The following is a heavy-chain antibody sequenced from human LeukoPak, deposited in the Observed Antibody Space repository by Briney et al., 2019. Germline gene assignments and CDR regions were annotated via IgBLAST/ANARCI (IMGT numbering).Heavy chain of an antibody. V-gene: IGHV4-31*03. Sequence: SQTLSLTCTVSGCTFSSDVYYWSWIRQHPGMDLEGIRYIYYSGSSYSNPSLKNRLTTSVDISKNQFSLKLSSVTAADTAVYYCARGVKGLRGAFDIWGQGTMVTVSS. D-gene: IGHD3-10*01. J-gene: IGHJ3*02. CDR3: ARGVKGLRGAFDI. CDR2: IYYSGSS. CDR1: GCTFSSDVYY.